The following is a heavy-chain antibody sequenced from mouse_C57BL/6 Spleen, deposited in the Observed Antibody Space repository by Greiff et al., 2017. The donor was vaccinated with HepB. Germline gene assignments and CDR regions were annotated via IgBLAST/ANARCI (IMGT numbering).Heavy chain of an antibody. V-gene: IGHV3-6*01. Sequence: EVKLMESGPGLVKPSQSLSLTCSVTGYSITSGYYWNWIRQFPGNKLEWMGYISYDGSNNYNPSLKNRISITRDTSKNQFFLKLNSVTTEDTATYYCARDPAYYSKGTAWFAYWGQGTLVTVSA. D-gene: IGHD2-5*01. CDR1: GYSITSGYY. J-gene: IGHJ3*01. CDR2: ISYDGSN. CDR3: ARDPAYYSKGTAWFAY.